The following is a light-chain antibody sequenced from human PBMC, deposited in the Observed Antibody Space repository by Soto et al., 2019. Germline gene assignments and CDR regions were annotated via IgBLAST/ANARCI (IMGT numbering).Light chain of an antibody. V-gene: IGKV1-5*01. CDR2: YAS. Sequence: DIQLTQSPSILSASVGDRVTITCRDSQSVRSWLAWYQQKPGKAPNLLIYYASNLASGVPSRFSGSGSGTEYTLSISSLQPEDFATYFCQQYNSHSLYSFGQGTKLESK. CDR1: QSVRSW. J-gene: IGKJ2*01. CDR3: QQYNSHSLYS.